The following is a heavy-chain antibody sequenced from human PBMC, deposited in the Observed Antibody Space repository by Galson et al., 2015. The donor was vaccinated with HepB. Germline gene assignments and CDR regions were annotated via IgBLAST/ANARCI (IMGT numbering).Heavy chain of an antibody. J-gene: IGHJ6*02. CDR2: ISYDGSNK. CDR1: GFTFSSYG. V-gene: IGHV3-30*18. CDR3: AKSGGSHYGRIIYYYCMDV. Sequence: SLRLSCAASGFTFSSYGMHWVRQAPGKGLEWVAVISYDGSNKYYADSVKGRFTTSRDNSKNTLYLQMNSLRAEDTAVYYCAKSGGSHYGRIIYYYCMDVWGQGTTVTVSS. D-gene: IGHD4-17*01.